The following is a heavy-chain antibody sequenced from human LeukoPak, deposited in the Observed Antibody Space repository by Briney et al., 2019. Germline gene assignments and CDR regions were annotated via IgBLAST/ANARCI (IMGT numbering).Heavy chain of an antibody. V-gene: IGHV3-30*18. CDR3: ANYGSVSYFAY. Sequence: GGSLRLSCAASGFTFSNYGMHWVRQAPGKGLEWVALISYDGSNKYYADSVKGRFTISRGNSKNTLYLRMISLRAEDTAVYYCANYGSVSYFAYWGQGTLVTVSS. D-gene: IGHD3-10*01. J-gene: IGHJ4*02. CDR2: ISYDGSNK. CDR1: GFTFSNYG.